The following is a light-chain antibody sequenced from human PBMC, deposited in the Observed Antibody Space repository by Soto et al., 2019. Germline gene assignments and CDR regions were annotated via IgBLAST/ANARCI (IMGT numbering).Light chain of an antibody. CDR3: SSYATGDNYV. V-gene: IGLV2-8*01. CDR2: EVT. CDR1: SSDVGLYDF. J-gene: IGLJ1*01. Sequence: QSALTQPASVSGSPGQSITISCTGASSDVGLYDFVSWYQQHPGKAPKLLIYEVTKRPSGVPDRFSGSKSGNTASLTVSGLQAEDEADYYCSSYATGDNYVFGSGTKLTVL.